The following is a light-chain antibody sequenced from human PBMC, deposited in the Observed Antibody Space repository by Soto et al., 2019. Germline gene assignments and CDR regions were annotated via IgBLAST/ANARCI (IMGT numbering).Light chain of an antibody. J-gene: IGKJ1*01. CDR1: HSMSSW. CDR3: QYYNNYCWT. CDR2: KTS. Sequence: DIQLTQSPSTLSASVGDRVTITCRASHSMSSWLAWYQQKPGKAPKFLIYKTSNLESGVPSRFSGSGSGTEFTLTISSLQPDDFATYYCQYYNNYCWTFGQGTKVEIK. V-gene: IGKV1-5*03.